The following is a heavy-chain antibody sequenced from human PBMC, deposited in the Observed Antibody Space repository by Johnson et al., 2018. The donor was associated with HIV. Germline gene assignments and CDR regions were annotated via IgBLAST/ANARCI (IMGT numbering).Heavy chain of an antibody. D-gene: IGHD3-3*01. CDR2: INWSGGST. CDR3: ARDIRWRKAFEI. CDR1: GFKLYEYD. Sequence: VQLVESGGGVVRPGGSLRISCVASGFKLYEYDVSWVRQVPGKGLEWVSVINWSGGSTGYADSVKGRFTISRDNAKNSLYLQMNSLRAEDTALYYCARDIRWRKAFEIWGQWTIVTFSS. V-gene: IGHV3-20*04. J-gene: IGHJ3*02.